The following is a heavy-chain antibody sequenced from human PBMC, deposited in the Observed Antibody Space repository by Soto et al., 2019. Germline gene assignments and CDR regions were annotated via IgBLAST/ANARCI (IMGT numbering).Heavy chain of an antibody. CDR1: GGSISRSSCC. Sequence: SEALSLTCTVFGGSISRSSCCWGWMLQAPGMGLEWIGSIYYSGSTYYNPSLKSRVTIPVDTSKNQFSLKLSSVTAADTAVYYCVRDQGTYYDSSGYLQLAVDWFDSWGQG. J-gene: IGHJ5*01. V-gene: IGHV4-39*07. CDR3: VRDQGTYYDSSGYLQLAVDWFDS. D-gene: IGHD3-22*01. CDR2: IYYSGST.